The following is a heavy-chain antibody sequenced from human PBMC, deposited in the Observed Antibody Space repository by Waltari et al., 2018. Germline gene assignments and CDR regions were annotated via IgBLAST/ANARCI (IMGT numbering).Heavy chain of an antibody. D-gene: IGHD3-16*01. CDR1: GFAFSRCW. CDR3: ASDWGIREVSSDY. V-gene: IGHV3-7*03. J-gene: IGHJ4*02. Sequence: EVQLVESGGDLVQPGGSLRLSCVASGFAFSRCWMSWVRQAPGKGLEWVANIKEDGSEKNYVDSVKGRFTISRDNAKNSLYLQMNSLRAEDTAVYYCASDWGIREVSSDYWGQGTLLTVSS. CDR2: IKEDGSEK.